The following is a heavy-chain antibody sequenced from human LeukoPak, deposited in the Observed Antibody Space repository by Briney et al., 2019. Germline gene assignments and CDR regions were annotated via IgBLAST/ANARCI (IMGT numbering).Heavy chain of an antibody. V-gene: IGHV1-18*01. CDR1: GYTFTSYG. CDR3: AREVGSGWYRVRYWFDP. CDR2: ISAYNGNT. Sequence: ASVKVSCKASGYTFTSYGISWVRQAPGQGLEWMGWISAYNGNTNYAQKLQGRVTMTTDTSTSTAYMELRSLRSDDAAVYYCAREVGSGWYRVRYWFDPWGQGTLVTVSS. J-gene: IGHJ5*02. D-gene: IGHD6-19*01.